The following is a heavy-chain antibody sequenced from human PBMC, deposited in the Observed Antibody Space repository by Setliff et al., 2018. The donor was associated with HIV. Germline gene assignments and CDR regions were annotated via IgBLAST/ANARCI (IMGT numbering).Heavy chain of an antibody. D-gene: IGHD6-19*01. CDR2: INHSGSI. V-gene: IGHV4-34*01. CDR3: ARVGGQWLSEYYYYYGMDV. Sequence: PSETLSLTCAVYGGSFSSYYWIWIRQPPGKGLEWIGEINHSGSIKYNPSLKSRVTISVDTSKNQFSLKLTSVTAADTAVYYCARVGGQWLSEYYYYYGMDVWGQGTTVTVSS. CDR1: GGSFSSYY. J-gene: IGHJ6*02.